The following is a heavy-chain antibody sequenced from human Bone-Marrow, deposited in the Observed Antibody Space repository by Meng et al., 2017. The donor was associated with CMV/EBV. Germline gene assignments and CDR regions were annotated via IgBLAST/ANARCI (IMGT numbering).Heavy chain of an antibody. Sequence: GGSLRLACAVSGFTFSSYEMNWVRQAPGKGLECVSYISSSGSTIYYADSVKGRFTISRDNAKNSLYLQMNSLRAEDTAVYYCARHRSLDYWGQGTLVTVSS. CDR1: GFTFSSYE. J-gene: IGHJ4*02. CDR2: ISSSGSTI. V-gene: IGHV3-48*03. CDR3: ARHRSLDY.